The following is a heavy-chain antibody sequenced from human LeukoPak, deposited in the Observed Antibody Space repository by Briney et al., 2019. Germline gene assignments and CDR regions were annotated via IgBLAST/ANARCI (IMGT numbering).Heavy chain of an antibody. CDR1: GFTFSSYE. J-gene: IGHJ4*02. D-gene: IGHD7-27*01. CDR2: ISSSGSTI. Sequence: GGSLRLSCAASGFTFSSYEMNWVRQAPGKGLEWVSYISSSGSTIYYADSVKGRFTISRDNSKNTLYLQMNSLRAEDTAIYYCAKDRSWGLDYWGQGTLATVSS. V-gene: IGHV3-48*03. CDR3: AKDRSWGLDY.